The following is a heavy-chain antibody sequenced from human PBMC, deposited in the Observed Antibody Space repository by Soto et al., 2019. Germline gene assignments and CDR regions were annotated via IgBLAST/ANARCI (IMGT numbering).Heavy chain of an antibody. D-gene: IGHD2-8*02. Sequence: SVKVSCKASGGTFSSYAISWVRQAPGQGLEWMGGITPIFGTANYAQKFQGRVTITADESTSTAYMELSSLRSEDTAVYYCARGGAGGISYDPYTDYYYGMDVWGQGTTVTVSS. CDR2: ITPIFGTA. CDR3: ARGGAGGISYDPYTDYYYGMDV. V-gene: IGHV1-69*13. J-gene: IGHJ6*02. CDR1: GGTFSSYA.